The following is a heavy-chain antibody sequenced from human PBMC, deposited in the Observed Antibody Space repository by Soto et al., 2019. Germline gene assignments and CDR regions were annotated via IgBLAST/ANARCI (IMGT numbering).Heavy chain of an antibody. CDR3: ARTSAAGKYYYGMDV. Sequence: EVQLVQSGAEVKKPGEALEISCKGSGYSFTSYWIGWVRQMPGKGLEWKGIIYPGDSDTIYRLYFQGQVTISADKSISTAYLQWSSLKASDTAMYYCARTSAAGKYYYGMDVWGQRTTGALSS. J-gene: IGHJ6*02. CDR1: GYSFTSYW. D-gene: IGHD6-13*01. CDR2: IYPGDSDT. V-gene: IGHV5-51*01.